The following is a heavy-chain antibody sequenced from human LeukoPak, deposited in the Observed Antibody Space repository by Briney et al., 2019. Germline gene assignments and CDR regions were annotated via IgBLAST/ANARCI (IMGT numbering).Heavy chain of an antibody. CDR1: GGSFSGYY. J-gene: IGHJ6*03. V-gene: IGHV4-34*01. CDR2: INHSGST. CDR3: ARREARVYYYYYYMDV. Sequence: SETLSLTCAVYGGSFSGYYWSWIRQPPGKGLEWIGEINHSGSTNYNPSLKSRVTISLDTSKNQFSLKLSSVTAADTAVYYCARREARVYYYYYYMDVWGKGTTVTVSS. D-gene: IGHD6-6*01.